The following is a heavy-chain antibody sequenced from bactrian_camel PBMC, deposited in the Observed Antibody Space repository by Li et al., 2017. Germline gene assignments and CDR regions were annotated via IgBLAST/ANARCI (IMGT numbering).Heavy chain of an antibody. D-gene: IGHD3*01. Sequence: QVQLVESGGGSVQAGGSLRLSCAASGLYYTSNCMGWFRQAPGESREAVAAIDSDGTTAYADSVKGRFTISHDNAKNALYLQMDSLKPEDTALYYCAADLTLLAYSGGRCYARRPGDYEYWGQGTQVTVS. J-gene: IGHJ4*01. CDR3: AADLTLLAYSGGRCYARRPGDYEY. CDR1: GLYYTSNC. CDR2: IDSDGTT. V-gene: IGHV3S53*01.